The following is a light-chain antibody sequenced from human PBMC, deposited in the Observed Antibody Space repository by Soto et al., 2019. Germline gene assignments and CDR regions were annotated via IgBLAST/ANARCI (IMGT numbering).Light chain of an antibody. Sequence: QSALTQPASVSGSAGQSITISCTGTNNDIGRFEYVSWYQQHPGKAPKVIISEVSHRHSGISNRFSGSKSANTASLIISGLQAEDEADYYCSSFPLFNSVVFGGGTKLTVL. CDR2: EVS. V-gene: IGLV2-14*01. CDR1: NNDIGRFEY. J-gene: IGLJ2*01. CDR3: SSFPLFNSVV.